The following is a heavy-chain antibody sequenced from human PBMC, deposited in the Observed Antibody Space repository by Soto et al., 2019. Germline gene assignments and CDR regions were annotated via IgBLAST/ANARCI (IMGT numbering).Heavy chain of an antibody. CDR2: ISYDGSNK. CDR3: ARDSSGYYSSYCFDY. V-gene: IGHV3-30-3*01. D-gene: IGHD3-22*01. CDR1: GFTFSSYA. J-gene: IGHJ4*02. Sequence: GGSLRLSCAASGFTFSSYAMHWVRQAPGKGLEWVAVISYDGSNKYYADSVKGRFTISRDNSKNTLYLQMNSLRAEDTAVYYCARDSSGYYSSYCFDYWGQVTLVTVSS.